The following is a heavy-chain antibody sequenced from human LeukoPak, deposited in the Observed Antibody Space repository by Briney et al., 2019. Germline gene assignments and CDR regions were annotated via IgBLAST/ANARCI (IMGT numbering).Heavy chain of an antibody. Sequence: SQTLSLTCTVSGGSISSYYWSWIRQPPGKGLEWIGYIYYSGSTNYNPSLKSRVTISVDTSKNQFSLKLSSVTAADTAVYYCARALSNWGPRPHWYFDLWGRGTLVTVSS. D-gene: IGHD7-27*01. V-gene: IGHV4-59*01. CDR1: GGSISSYY. CDR2: IYYSGST. CDR3: ARALSNWGPRPHWYFDL. J-gene: IGHJ2*01.